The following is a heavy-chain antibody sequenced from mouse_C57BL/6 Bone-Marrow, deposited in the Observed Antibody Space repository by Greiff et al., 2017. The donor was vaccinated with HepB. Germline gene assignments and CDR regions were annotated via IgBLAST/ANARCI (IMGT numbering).Heavy chain of an antibody. V-gene: IGHV5-17*02. CDR3: ATMITTWYFDV. D-gene: IGHD2-4*01. J-gene: IGHJ1*01. Sequence: EVQLVESGGGLVQPGGSRKLSCAASGFTFSSFGMHWVRQAPEKGLEWVAYISSGSSTIYYADTVKGRFTISRDNPKNTLFLQMTSLRSEDTAMYYCATMITTWYFDVWGAGTTVTVSS. CDR1: GFTFSSFG. CDR2: ISSGSSTI.